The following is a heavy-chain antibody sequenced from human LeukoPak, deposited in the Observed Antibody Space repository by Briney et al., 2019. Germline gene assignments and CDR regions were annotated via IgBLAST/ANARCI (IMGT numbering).Heavy chain of an antibody. D-gene: IGHD3-22*01. CDR3: TVDTDYFEGLGFPRPALYDY. V-gene: IGHV3-21*01. Sequence: PGGSLRLSCAASGFSFSIYSMNWVRQAPGKGPEWVSYISSSSGDIYYGDSVKGRFTISRDNAKNSLYLQMNSLRVEDTAVYFCTVDTDYFEGLGFPRPALYDYWGQGTLVTVSS. CDR2: ISSSSGDI. CDR1: GFSFSIYS. J-gene: IGHJ4*02.